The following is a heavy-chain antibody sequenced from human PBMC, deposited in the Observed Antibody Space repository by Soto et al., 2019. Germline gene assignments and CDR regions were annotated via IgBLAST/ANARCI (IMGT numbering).Heavy chain of an antibody. CDR1: GFTFTSSA. Sequence: VKVSCKASGFTFTSSAVQWVRQARGQRLEWIGWIVVGSGNTNYAQKFQERVTITRDMSTSTAYMQLSSLRSEDTAVYYCAAVPYYYDSSAYYFDYWGQGTLVTVSS. CDR2: IVVGSGNT. V-gene: IGHV1-58*01. J-gene: IGHJ4*02. CDR3: AAVPYYYDSSAYYFDY. D-gene: IGHD3-22*01.